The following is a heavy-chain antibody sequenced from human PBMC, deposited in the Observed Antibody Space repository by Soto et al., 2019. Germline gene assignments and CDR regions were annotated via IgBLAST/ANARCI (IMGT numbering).Heavy chain of an antibody. CDR3: AHIPNYYQYDWFDP. D-gene: IGHD3-16*01. CDR1: GFSLTTRGVG. J-gene: IGHJ5*02. CDR2: IYWDDDK. V-gene: IGHV2-5*02. Sequence: QITLKESGPTLVKPTQTLTLTCTFSGFSLTTRGVGVGWIRQPPGKALECLALIYWDDDKRYSPSLQSRLSITKDTPKNPVVLTMTNVDPVDTATYYCAHIPNYYQYDWFDPWGQGTLVSVSS.